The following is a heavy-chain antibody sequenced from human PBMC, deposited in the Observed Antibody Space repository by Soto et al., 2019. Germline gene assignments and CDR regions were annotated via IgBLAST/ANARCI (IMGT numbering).Heavy chain of an antibody. CDR1: RSTCSGYG. CDR2: ISPYDGTT. CDR3: ARGGYYDSSGSRNYHYYGMNV. Sequence: VSVKVSCEVSRSTCSGYGINSVRPAPGQRLEWLGWISPYDGTTKYAQILQGRVSMTTDTSTKTAYMEVRSLRSDDTAVYYCARGGYYDSSGSRNYHYYGMNVWGQGTTVTVSS. J-gene: IGHJ6*02. V-gene: IGHV1-18*01. D-gene: IGHD3-22*01.